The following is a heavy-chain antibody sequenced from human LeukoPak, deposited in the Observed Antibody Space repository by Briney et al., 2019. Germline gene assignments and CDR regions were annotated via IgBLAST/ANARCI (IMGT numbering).Heavy chain of an antibody. Sequence: GESLQISCQGSGYGFTSYWISWVRPMPGKGLEWMGRIDPSDSYTNYSPSFQGHVTISADKSISTAYLQWSSLKASDTAMYYCARGRDCSSTSCRNIVDYWGQGTLVTVSS. D-gene: IGHD2-2*01. CDR2: IDPSDSYT. J-gene: IGHJ4*02. CDR3: ARGRDCSSTSCRNIVDY. CDR1: GYGFTSYW. V-gene: IGHV5-10-1*01.